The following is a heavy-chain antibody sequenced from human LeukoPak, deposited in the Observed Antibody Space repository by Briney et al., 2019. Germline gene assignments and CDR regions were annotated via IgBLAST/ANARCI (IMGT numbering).Heavy chain of an antibody. Sequence: PSETLSLTCAVYGGSFSGYYWSWIRQPPGKGLEWIGEINHSGSTNYNPSLKSRVTISVDTSKNQFSLKLSSVTAADTAVYYCARLGRVGATNYWGQGTLVTVSS. J-gene: IGHJ4*02. CDR1: GGSFSGYY. CDR3: ARLGRVGATNY. CDR2: INHSGST. D-gene: IGHD1-26*01. V-gene: IGHV4-34*01.